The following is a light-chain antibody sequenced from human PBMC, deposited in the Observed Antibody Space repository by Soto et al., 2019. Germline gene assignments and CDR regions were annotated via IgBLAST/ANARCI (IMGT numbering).Light chain of an antibody. Sequence: QSVLTQPPSVSGAPGQRVTISCTGNSSNIGAGYDVHWYQQLPGKAPKLLIFGNSHRPSGVPDRFFGSKSGTSASLAITGLQAEYEADYYCQSYDRSLSGSVFGGGTKLTVL. CDR1: SSNIGAGYD. J-gene: IGLJ3*02. V-gene: IGLV1-40*01. CDR2: GNS. CDR3: QSYDRSLSGSV.